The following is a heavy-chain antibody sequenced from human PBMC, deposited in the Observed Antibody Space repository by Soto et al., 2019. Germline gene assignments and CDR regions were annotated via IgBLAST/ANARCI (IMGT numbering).Heavy chain of an antibody. CDR1: GYTFTSYG. CDR2: ISGYNGNT. CDR3: ASDLGGQIVDY. D-gene: IGHD1-26*01. J-gene: IGHJ4*02. V-gene: IGHV1-18*01. Sequence: QVQLVQSGAEVKKPGASVKVSCTASGYTFTSYGISWVRQAPGQGLEWMGWISGYNGNTKYAQKLQGRVTMTTDTAKSTAYMELRSLRSDDTAVDYCASDLGGQIVDYWGQGTLVTVSS.